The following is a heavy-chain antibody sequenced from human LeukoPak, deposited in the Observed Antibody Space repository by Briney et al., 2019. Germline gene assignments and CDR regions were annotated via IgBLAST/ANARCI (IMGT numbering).Heavy chain of an antibody. Sequence: GGSLRLSCAASGFTFSSYWMHWVRQGPGKGLVWVSRISSDGSSTNYADSVKGRFTVSRDNAKKTLYLQMNSLRAEDTAVYYCARVKGGSYYGTAEGFDYWGQGTLVTVSS. CDR3: ARVKGGSYYGTAEGFDY. CDR2: ISSDGSST. V-gene: IGHV3-74*01. D-gene: IGHD1-26*01. CDR1: GFTFSSYW. J-gene: IGHJ4*02.